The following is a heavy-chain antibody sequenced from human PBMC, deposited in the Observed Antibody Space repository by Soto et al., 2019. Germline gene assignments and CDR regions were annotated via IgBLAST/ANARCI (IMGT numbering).Heavy chain of an antibody. D-gene: IGHD3-22*01. CDR1: GYSISSGYN. J-gene: IGHJ5*02. CDR3: ARRRQDYYDKNRFDP. CDR2: IYYSGST. Sequence: SETLSLTCAVSGYSISSGYNWGWIRQPPGKGLEWIGGIYYSGSTYYNPSLKSRVTISVDTSKNQSSLKLSSVTAADTAVYYCARRRQDYYDKNRFDPWGQGTLVTVSS. V-gene: IGHV4-38-2*01.